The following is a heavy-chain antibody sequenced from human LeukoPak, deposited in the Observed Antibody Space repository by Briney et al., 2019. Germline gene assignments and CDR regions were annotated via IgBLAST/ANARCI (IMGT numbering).Heavy chain of an antibody. Sequence: GGSLRLSCAASGFTFGDYHMSWIRQAPGKGLEWVALIWLDGSNKYYADSVKGRFTISRDNSKNTLYLQMNSLRAEDTAVYYCTRDRAVTHFDYWGQGTLVTVSS. CDR3: TRDRAVTHFDY. D-gene: IGHD5-18*01. V-gene: IGHV3-33*08. J-gene: IGHJ4*02. CDR1: GFTFGDYH. CDR2: IWLDGSNK.